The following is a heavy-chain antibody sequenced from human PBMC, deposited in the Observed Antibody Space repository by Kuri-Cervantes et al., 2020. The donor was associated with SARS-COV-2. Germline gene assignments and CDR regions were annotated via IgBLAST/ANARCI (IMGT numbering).Heavy chain of an antibody. Sequence: GESLKISCAASGFTVSSNYMSWVRQAPGKGLEWVSVIYSGGSTYYADSVKGRFTISRDNSKNTLYLQMNSLRAEGTAVYYCAGDKNYDFWSGPTRGYGMDGWGQGTSVTVSS. CDR3: AGDKNYDFWSGPTRGYGMDG. CDR1: GFTVSSNY. J-gene: IGHJ6*02. V-gene: IGHV3-53*05. CDR2: IYSGGST. D-gene: IGHD3-3*01.